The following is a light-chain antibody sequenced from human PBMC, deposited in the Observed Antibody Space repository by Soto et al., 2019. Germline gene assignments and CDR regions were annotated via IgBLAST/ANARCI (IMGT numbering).Light chain of an antibody. J-gene: IGLJ1*01. CDR3: SSYTSSSTL. CDR1: SSDVGFYNY. CDR2: EVD. V-gene: IGLV2-14*01. Sequence: QSALAQPASVSGSPGQSITISCTGTSSDVGFYNYVSWYQQQHPGKAPKLMIYEVDNRPSGVSIRFSGSKSGNTASLTISGLQAEDEADYYCSSYTSSSTLFGTGTKVTVL.